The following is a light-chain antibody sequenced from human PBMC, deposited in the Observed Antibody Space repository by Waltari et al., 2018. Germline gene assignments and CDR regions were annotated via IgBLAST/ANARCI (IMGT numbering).Light chain of an antibody. V-gene: IGLV2-23*02. CDR1: SSDIGRYHL. J-gene: IGLJ2*01. Sequence: QSALTQPASVSGSPGQSITISCTGTSSDIGRYHLVSWYQQHPGKAPKLMIYDVTKRPSGISSRFSGSKSGITASLTISGLQAEDEADYYCCSYAGFSTVVFGGGTKLTVL. CDR3: CSYAGFSTVV. CDR2: DVT.